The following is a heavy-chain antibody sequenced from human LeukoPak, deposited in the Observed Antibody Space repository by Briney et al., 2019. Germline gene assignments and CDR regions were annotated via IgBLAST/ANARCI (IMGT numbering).Heavy chain of an antibody. Sequence: GRSLRLSCAASGFTFDDYAMHWVRQAPGKGLEWVSGISWNSGSTYYADSVKGRFTISRDNSKNTLYLQMNSLRAEDTAVSYCAKVALYVLRYFDWLWFDAFDIWGQGTMVTVSS. D-gene: IGHD3-9*01. CDR1: GFTFDDYA. CDR3: AKVALYVLRYFDWLWFDAFDI. CDR2: ISWNSGST. J-gene: IGHJ3*02. V-gene: IGHV3-9*01.